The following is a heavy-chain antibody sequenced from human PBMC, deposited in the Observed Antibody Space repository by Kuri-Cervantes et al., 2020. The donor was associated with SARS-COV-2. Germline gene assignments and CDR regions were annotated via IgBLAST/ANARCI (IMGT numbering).Heavy chain of an antibody. Sequence: ASVKVSCKASGYTFTSYAMHWVRQAPGQRLEWMGWINAGNGNTKYSQKFQGRVTITRDTSASTAYMELSSLRSEDTAVYYCAGRSPPTDYGGNSGPDAFDIWGQGTMVTVSS. CDR2: INAGNGNT. V-gene: IGHV1-3*01. CDR1: GYTFTSYA. D-gene: IGHD4-23*01. CDR3: AGRSPPTDYGGNSGPDAFDI. J-gene: IGHJ3*02.